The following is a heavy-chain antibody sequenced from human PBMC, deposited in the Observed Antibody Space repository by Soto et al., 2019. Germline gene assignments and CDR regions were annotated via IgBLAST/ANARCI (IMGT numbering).Heavy chain of an antibody. V-gene: IGHV3-33*01. CDR2: IWYDGSNK. D-gene: IGHD3-16*01. CDR1: GFTFSSYG. J-gene: IGHJ3*02. Sequence: LSLTCAASGFTFSSYGMHWVRQAPGKGLEWVAVIWYDGSNKYYADSVKGRFTISRDNSKNTLYLQMNSLRAEDTAVYYCARAAGEDAFDIWGQGTMVTVSS. CDR3: ARAAGEDAFDI.